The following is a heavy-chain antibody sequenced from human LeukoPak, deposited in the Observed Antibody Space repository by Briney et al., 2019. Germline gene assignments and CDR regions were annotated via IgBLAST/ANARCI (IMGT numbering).Heavy chain of an antibody. CDR3: ARADFSPYYYYGMDV. CDR2: IYYSGST. J-gene: IGHJ6*02. CDR1: GASISSYY. Sequence: SETLSLTCTVSGASISSYYWRWIRQPPGKGLESLVYIYYSGSTNYNPSLKSRVTISVETSKNQFSLKLSSVTAADTAVYYCARADFSPYYYYGMDVWGQGTTVTVSS. V-gene: IGHV4-59*01. D-gene: IGHD2-21*02.